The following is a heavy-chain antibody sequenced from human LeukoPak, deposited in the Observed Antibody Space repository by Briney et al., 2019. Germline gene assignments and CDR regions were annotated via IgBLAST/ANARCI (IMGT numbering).Heavy chain of an antibody. CDR2: MNPNSGNT. CDR3: ARGGYRRRYYYYYMDV. V-gene: IGHV1-8*03. Sequence: ASMKVSCKASGYTFTSYDINWVRQATGQGLEWMGWMNPNSGNTGYAQKFQGRVTITRNTSISTAYMELSSLRSEDTAVYYCARGGYRRRYYYYYMDVWGKGTTVTVSS. CDR1: GYTFTSYD. D-gene: IGHD6-25*01. J-gene: IGHJ6*03.